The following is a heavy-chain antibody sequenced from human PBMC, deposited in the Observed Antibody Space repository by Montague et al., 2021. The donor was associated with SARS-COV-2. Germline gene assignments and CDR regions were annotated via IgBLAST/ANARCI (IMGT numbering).Heavy chain of an antibody. CDR2: ISATGSYI. D-gene: IGHD1/OR15-1a*01. CDR3: ARGLMATSWNTMGV. J-gene: IGHJ6*02. V-gene: IGHV3-21*01. CDR1: GLSFSDYD. Sequence: SLRLSCAASGLSFSDYDMNWVRQAPGKGLEWVSSISATGSYIYYGDSVKGRFAISRDNAKKSLYLQMNSLRADDTAVYYCARGLMATSWNTMGVWGHGSTVTVSS.